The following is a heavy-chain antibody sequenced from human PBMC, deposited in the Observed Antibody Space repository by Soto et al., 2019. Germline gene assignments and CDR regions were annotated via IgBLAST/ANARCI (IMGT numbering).Heavy chain of an antibody. CDR3: ASSKYDVVAGSVWFDP. D-gene: IGHD2-21*01. J-gene: IGHJ5*02. V-gene: IGHV4-38-2*01. CDR2: IYHTGTT. Sequence: SETLSLTCAVTGDSITSIYHWAWIRQPPGRGLEWVASIYHTGTTYYNPSLRSRVTISVDTSKNHFSLNLRSVTAADSAVYYCASSKYDVVAGSVWFDPWGQGTLVTVSS. CDR1: GDSITSIYH.